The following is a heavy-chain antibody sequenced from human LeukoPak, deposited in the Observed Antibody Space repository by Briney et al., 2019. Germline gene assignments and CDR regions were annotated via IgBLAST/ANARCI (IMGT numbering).Heavy chain of an antibody. CDR1: GYSISSGYY. J-gene: IGHJ4*02. CDR2: IYHSGST. D-gene: IGHD1-26*01. Sequence: PSETLSLTCTVSGYSISSGYYWGWIRQPPGKGLEWIGSIYHSGSTYYNPSLKSRVTISVDTSKNQFSLKLSSVTAADTAVYYCARVNLSGGSYPGRFDYWGQGTLVTVSS. V-gene: IGHV4-38-2*02. CDR3: ARVNLSGGSYPGRFDY.